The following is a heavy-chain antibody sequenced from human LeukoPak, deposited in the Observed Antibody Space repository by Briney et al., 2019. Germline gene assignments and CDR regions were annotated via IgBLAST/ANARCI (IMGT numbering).Heavy chain of an antibody. D-gene: IGHD5-12*01. CDR3: AKVAGWLRGGLEFDP. CDR2: IKQDGSEK. V-gene: IGHV3-7*03. Sequence: PGGSLRLSCAASGFTFSSYWMSWVRQAPGKGLEWVANIKQDGSEKYYVDSVKGRFTISRDNAKNSLYLQMNSLRAEDTAVYYCAKVAGWLRGGLEFDPWGQGTLVSVSS. CDR1: GFTFSSYW. J-gene: IGHJ5*02.